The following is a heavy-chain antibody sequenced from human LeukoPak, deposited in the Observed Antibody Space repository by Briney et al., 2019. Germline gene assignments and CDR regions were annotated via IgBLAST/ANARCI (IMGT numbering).Heavy chain of an antibody. CDR1: GGSISGGYY. V-gene: IGHV4-38-2*02. Sequence: PSETLSLTCTVSGGSISGGYYWGWIRQPPGKGLEWIGNIYHSGSTYYNPSLKSRVTISVDTSKNQFSLKLSSVTATDTAVYYCARDKDDYVWGSYRGPLDYGAREPWSPSPQ. CDR3: ARDKDDYVWGSYRGPLDY. J-gene: IGHJ4*02. D-gene: IGHD3-16*02. CDR2: IYHSGST.